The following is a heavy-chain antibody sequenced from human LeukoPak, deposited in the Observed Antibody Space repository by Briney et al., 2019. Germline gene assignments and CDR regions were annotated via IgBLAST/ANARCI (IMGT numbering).Heavy chain of an antibody. Sequence: ASVKVSCKASGYTFTGYYMHWVRQAPGQGLEWMGWINPNSGGTNYAQKFQGRVTMTRDTSISTAYMELSRLRSDDTAVYYCARGTFIAVAGTNYYYYMDVWGKGTTVTISS. J-gene: IGHJ6*03. CDR2: INPNSGGT. CDR1: GYTFTGYY. CDR3: ARGTFIAVAGTNYYYYMDV. V-gene: IGHV1-2*02. D-gene: IGHD6-19*01.